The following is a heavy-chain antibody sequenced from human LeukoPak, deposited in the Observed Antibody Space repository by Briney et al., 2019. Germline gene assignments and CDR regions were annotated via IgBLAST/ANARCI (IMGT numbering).Heavy chain of an antibody. V-gene: IGHV1-46*01. CDR3: ARGYYDILTGYYPVDFDY. D-gene: IGHD3-9*01. CDR2: INPSGGST. J-gene: IGHJ4*02. CDR1: GYTFTSYY. Sequence: ASVKVSCKASGYTFTSYYMHWVRQAPGQGLEWMGIINPSGGSTSYAQKFQGRVTMTRDTSTSTVYMELSSLRSEDTAVYYCARGYYDILTGYYPVDFDYWGQGTPVTVSS.